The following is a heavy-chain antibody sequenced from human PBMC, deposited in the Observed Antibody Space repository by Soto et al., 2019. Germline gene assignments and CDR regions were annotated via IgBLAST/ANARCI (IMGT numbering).Heavy chain of an antibody. D-gene: IGHD6-19*01. V-gene: IGHV3-23*01. CDR1: GFTFNNYA. CDR3: VKEGRAIIAVAGGPFDY. J-gene: IGHJ4*02. CDR2: IRGRGDST. Sequence: GGSLRLSCAASGFTFNNYAMNWVRQAPGKGLEWVSGIRGRGDSTYYADSVKGRFTISRDNFKNTVYLQMNSLRADDTALYYCVKEGRAIIAVAGGPFDYWGQGTLVTVSS.